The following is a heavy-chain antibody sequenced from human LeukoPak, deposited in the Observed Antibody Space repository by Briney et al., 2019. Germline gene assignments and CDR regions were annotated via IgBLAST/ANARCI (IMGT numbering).Heavy chain of an antibody. V-gene: IGHV4-34*01. CDR1: GGSFSGYY. CDR2: INHSGST. D-gene: IGHD2-2*01. Sequence: PSETLSLTCAVYGGSFSGYYWSWIRQPPGKGLEWIGEINHSGSTNYNPSIKSRVTISVDTSKNQFSLKLSSVTAADTAVYYRAVVPAATTVSEHYYYMDVWGKGTTVTVSS. J-gene: IGHJ6*03. CDR3: AVVPAATTVSEHYYYMDV.